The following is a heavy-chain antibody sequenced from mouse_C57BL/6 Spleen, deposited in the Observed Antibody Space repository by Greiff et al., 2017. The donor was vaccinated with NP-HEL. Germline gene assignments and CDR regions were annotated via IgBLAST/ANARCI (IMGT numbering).Heavy chain of an antibody. CDR1: GYTFTDYE. Sequence: QVQLQQSGAELVRPGASVTLSCKASGYTFTDYEMHWVKQTPVHGLEWIGAIDPETGGTAYNQKFKGKAILTADKSSSTAYMERRSLTSEDSAVYYCTIWLTYYAMDYWGQGTSVTVSS. V-gene: IGHV1-15*01. CDR3: TIWLTYYAMDY. D-gene: IGHD2-2*01. CDR2: IDPETGGT. J-gene: IGHJ4*01.